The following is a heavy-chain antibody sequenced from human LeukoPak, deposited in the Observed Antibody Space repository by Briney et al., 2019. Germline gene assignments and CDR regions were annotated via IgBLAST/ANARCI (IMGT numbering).Heavy chain of an antibody. CDR2: ISDSGGTT. Sequence: GGSLRLSCAVSGFTFSNLAMGWVRQAPGKGLEWVSVISDSGGTTYYADSVKGRFTISRDNSRNTLYLQMNSLRVDDTAVYYCAKDARRYSGWYFFDHWGQGTLVTVSS. D-gene: IGHD6-19*01. J-gene: IGHJ4*02. CDR3: AKDARRYSGWYFFDH. V-gene: IGHV3-23*01. CDR1: GFTFSNLA.